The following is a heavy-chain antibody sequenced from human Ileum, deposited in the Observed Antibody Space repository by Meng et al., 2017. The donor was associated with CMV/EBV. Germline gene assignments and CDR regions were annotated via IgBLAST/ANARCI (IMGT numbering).Heavy chain of an antibody. J-gene: IGHJ4*02. CDR2: TYYRSKWFN. CDR3: VRLTGNSWLDY. V-gene: IGHV6-1*01. D-gene: IGHD6-13*01. Sequence: QVQLQQSGPGLVKTSQTLLRTCAISGDSVSSTTVTWNWIRQSPSRGLEWLGRTYYRSKWFNDYALSVRGRITINPDISKNQLSLQLNSVTPEDTAVYYCVRLTGNSWLDYWGRGTLVTVSS. CDR1: GDSVSSTTVT.